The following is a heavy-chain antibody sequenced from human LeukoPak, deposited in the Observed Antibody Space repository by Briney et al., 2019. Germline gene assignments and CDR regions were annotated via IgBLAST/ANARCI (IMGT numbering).Heavy chain of an antibody. J-gene: IGHJ4*02. D-gene: IGHD2-21*01. V-gene: IGHV3-15*01. CDR1: GFPFSNAW. CDR2: IKSKTDGGTT. CDR3: TSHSSFSILGN. Sequence: GGSLRLSCAASGFPFSNAWMSWDRQAPGKGLEWVGRIKSKTDGGTTDYAAPVKGRFTISRDDSKNTLYLQMNSLKTEDTAVYYCTSHSSFSILGNWGQGTLVAVSS.